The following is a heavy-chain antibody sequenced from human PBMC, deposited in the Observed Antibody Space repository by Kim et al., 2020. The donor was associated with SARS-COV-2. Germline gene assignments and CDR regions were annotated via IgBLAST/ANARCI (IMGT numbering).Heavy chain of an antibody. CDR2: ISYDGSNK. V-gene: IGHV3-30*18. D-gene: IGHD6-13*01. CDR3: AKDGYSSSWLPYNWFDP. J-gene: IGHJ5*02. CDR1: GFTFSSYG. Sequence: GGSLRLSCAASGFTFSSYGMHWVRQAPGKGLEWVAVISYDGSNKYYADSVKGRFTISRDNSKNTLYLQMNSLRAEDTAVYYCAKDGYSSSWLPYNWFDPWGQGTLVTVSS.